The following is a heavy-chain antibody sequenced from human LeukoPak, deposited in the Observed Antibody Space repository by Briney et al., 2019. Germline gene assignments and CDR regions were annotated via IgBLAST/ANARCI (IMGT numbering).Heavy chain of an antibody. CDR1: GFTFSSYW. CDR2: IKQDGSEK. D-gene: IGHD2-2*01. Sequence: GGSLRLSCAASGFTFSSYWMSWVRQAPGKGLEWVANIKQDGSEKYYVDSVEGRFTISRDNAKNSLYLQMNSLRAEDTAVYYCARYPRARQDIVVVPAAMPFDYWGQGTLVTVSS. J-gene: IGHJ4*02. V-gene: IGHV3-7*03. CDR3: ARYPRARQDIVVVPAAMPFDY.